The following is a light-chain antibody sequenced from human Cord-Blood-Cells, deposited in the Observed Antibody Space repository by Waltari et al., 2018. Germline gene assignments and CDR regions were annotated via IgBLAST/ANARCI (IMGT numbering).Light chain of an antibody. V-gene: IGLV2-14*01. CDR1: SSDVGGYNY. Sequence: QSALTQPASVSGSPGQSITISCPGTSSDVGGYNYVSWYQQHPGKAPKLMIYDVSNRPSGVSNRFSGSKSGNTASLTISGLQAEDEADYYCSSYTSSSTLEVFGGGTKLTV. CDR2: DVS. CDR3: SSYTSSSTLEV. J-gene: IGLJ2*01.